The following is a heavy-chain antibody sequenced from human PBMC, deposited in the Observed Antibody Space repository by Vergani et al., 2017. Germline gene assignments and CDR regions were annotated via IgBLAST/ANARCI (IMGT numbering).Heavy chain of an antibody. Sequence: EVHLLESGGGQVGAGGSLRLSCVASGFTFSNSAMSWVRQTSGKGLEWVSAISGHGDRTYYADSVKGRFTISRDNSKNTVYLQMNSLKAEDRATYYCAREERSNTSPFVGDWGQGTLVTV. D-gene: IGHD2/OR15-2a*01. V-gene: IGHV3-23*01. J-gene: IGHJ4*02. CDR2: ISGHGDRT. CDR3: AREERSNTSPFVGD. CDR1: GFTFSNSA.